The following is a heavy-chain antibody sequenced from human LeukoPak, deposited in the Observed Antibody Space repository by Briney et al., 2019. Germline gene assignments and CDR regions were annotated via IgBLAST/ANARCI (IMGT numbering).Heavy chain of an antibody. CDR1: GFTFSFYE. CDR2: ISSSGSTI. Sequence: QPGGSLRLSCAASGFTFSFYEMNWVRQAPGKGLEWVSYISSSGSTIYYADSVKGRFTISRDNAKNSLYLQMNSLRAEDTAVYYCAELGITMIGGVWGKGTTVTISS. D-gene: IGHD3-10*02. CDR3: AELGITMIGGV. J-gene: IGHJ6*04. V-gene: IGHV3-48*03.